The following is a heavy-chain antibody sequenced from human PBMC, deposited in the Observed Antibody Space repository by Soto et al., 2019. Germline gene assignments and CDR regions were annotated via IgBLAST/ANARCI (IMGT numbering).Heavy chain of an antibody. CDR3: ARDLRGFFRGVILPYYYFYGMDF. CDR2: SQPHSGRP. D-gene: IGHD3-10*01. CDR1: GSSFNCYY. Sequence: VSVKVYCKASGSSFNCYYMQWVRQAHGQGIEWMGCSQPHSGRPNYSHKFQGSVTITSYTSIITAYMELSTLRSYDTAVYYCARDLRGFFRGVILPYYYFYGMDFWGQGTTVTVSS. J-gene: IGHJ6*02. V-gene: IGHV1-2*07.